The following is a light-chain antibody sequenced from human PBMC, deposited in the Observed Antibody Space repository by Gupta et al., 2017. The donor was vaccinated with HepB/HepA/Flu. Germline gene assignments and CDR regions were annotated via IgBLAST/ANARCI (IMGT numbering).Light chain of an antibody. CDR3: QVWDSSSDHVV. J-gene: IGLJ2*01. Sequence: YVLTPPPSVSVAPGKTARITCGGNNIGSKSVHWYQQKPGQAPVLVIYYDSDRPSGIPERFSGSNSGNTATLTISRVEAGDEADYYCQVWDSSSDHVVFGGGTKLTVL. V-gene: IGLV3-21*04. CDR2: YDS. CDR1: NIGSKS.